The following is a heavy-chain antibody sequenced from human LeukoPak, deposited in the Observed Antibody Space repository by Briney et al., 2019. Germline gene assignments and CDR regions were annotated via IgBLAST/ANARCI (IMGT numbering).Heavy chain of an antibody. J-gene: IGHJ5*02. D-gene: IGHD6-6*01. CDR2: IYYSGST. CDR3: ARAGKGSIAVPFDP. V-gene: IGHV4-30-4*08. Sequence: PSETLSLTCTVSGGSISSGDYYWSWIRQPPGKGLEWIGYIYYSGSTYYNPSLKSRITISVDTSKNQFSLKLSSVTAADTAVYYCARAGKGSIAVPFDPWGQGTLVTVSS. CDR1: GGSISSGDYY.